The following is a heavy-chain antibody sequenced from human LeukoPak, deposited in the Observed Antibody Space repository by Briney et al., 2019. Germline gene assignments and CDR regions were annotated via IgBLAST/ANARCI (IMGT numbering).Heavy chain of an antibody. CDR3: AREARGDGYNWSYFDY. J-gene: IGHJ4*02. Sequence: GGSLRLSCAASGFTFSSYWMHWVRQAPGKGLVWVSRINSDGSSTSYADSVKGRFTISRDNAKNTLYLQMNSLRAEDTAAYYCAREARGDGYNWSYFDYWGQGTLVTVSS. V-gene: IGHV3-74*01. CDR2: INSDGSST. CDR1: GFTFSSYW. D-gene: IGHD5-24*01.